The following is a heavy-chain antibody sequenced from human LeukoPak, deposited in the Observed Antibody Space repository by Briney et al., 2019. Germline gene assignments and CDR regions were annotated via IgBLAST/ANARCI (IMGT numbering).Heavy chain of an antibody. Sequence: PSETVSLTCNVSGYSMRGYYWSWLRQPPGKGLEWMAYFSHSGTTNYNPSHKSRVIISVDTSNHQFSLTLRSVTAADTAVYYCARHLGFDSGGYFYPYFDDWGQGTLVTVSS. V-gene: IGHV4-59*08. CDR2: FSHSGTT. CDR3: ARHLGFDSGGYFYPYFDD. CDR1: GYSMRGYY. J-gene: IGHJ4*02. D-gene: IGHD3-22*01.